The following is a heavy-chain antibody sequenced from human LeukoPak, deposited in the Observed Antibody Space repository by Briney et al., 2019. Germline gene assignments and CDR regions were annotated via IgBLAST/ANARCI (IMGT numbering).Heavy chain of an antibody. CDR2: IRFDGSTQ. D-gene: IGHD5-24*01. J-gene: IGHJ4*02. CDR3: AKEGGDGSPFDY. CDR1: GFIFSNYG. Sequence: GGSLRLSCAASGFIFSNYGMHWVRHSPDKGLEWVTFIRFDGSTQYYADSVKGRFTISRDYSKDTLYLQMSSLRLEDTGVYYCAKEGGDGSPFDYWGQGILVTVSS. V-gene: IGHV3-30*02.